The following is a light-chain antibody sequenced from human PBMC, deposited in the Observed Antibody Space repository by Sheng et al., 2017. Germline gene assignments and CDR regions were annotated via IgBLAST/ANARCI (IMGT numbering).Light chain of an antibody. CDR2: DDN. J-gene: IGLJ3*02. Sequence: SYVLTQPPSVSVAPGQTARITCGGNNIGSKSVHWYQQRPGQAPVLVVYDDNDRPSGIPERFSGSNSGNTATLTISRVEXGDEADYYCQVWDSSTDLQVFGGGTKLTVL. CDR1: NIGSKS. CDR3: QVWDSSTDLQV. V-gene: IGLV3-21*02.